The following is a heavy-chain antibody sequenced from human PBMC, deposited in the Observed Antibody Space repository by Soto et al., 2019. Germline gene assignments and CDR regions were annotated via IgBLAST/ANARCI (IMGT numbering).Heavy chain of an antibody. CDR1: GYRFTGDY. D-gene: IGHD2-8*02. V-gene: IGHV1-2*02. CDR2: INPDSGAT. Sequence: APVEVFCKASGYRFTGDYIHWVRQAPGQGLEWMGWINPDSGATNYAQNFQCRVTLTSDTSISTASMDLTSLTSDDTAVYYCARGDYGTGGYPFPYFGYWGQGTLVTVSS. J-gene: IGHJ4*02. CDR3: ARGDYGTGGYPFPYFGY.